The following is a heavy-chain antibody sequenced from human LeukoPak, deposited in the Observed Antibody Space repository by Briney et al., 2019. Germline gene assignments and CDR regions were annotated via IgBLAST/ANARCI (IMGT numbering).Heavy chain of an antibody. Sequence: PGGSLRLSCAASGFTFSTYSMNWVRQAPGKGLEWVSYISSSSTKYYADSVMGRFTISRDYAKNSLYLQMNSLRDEDTAVYYCARLMAYCSGGSCYPPYYYYGMDVWGQGTTVTVSS. V-gene: IGHV3-48*02. CDR3: ARLMAYCSGGSCYPPYYYYGMDV. J-gene: IGHJ6*02. D-gene: IGHD2-15*01. CDR2: ISSSSTK. CDR1: GFTFSTYS.